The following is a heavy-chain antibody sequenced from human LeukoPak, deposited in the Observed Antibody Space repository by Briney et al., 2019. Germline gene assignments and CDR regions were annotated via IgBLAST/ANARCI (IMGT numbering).Heavy chain of an antibody. D-gene: IGHD4-11*01. J-gene: IGHJ4*02. CDR1: GYTFTGYY. Sequence: ASVKVSCKASGYTFTGYYMHWVRQAPGQGLEWMGWINPNSGATNYAQKFQGRVTMTRNTSISTAYMELSSLRSEDTAVYYCAREDYSKGGSDYWGQGTLVTVSS. V-gene: IGHV1-2*02. CDR2: INPNSGAT. CDR3: AREDYSKGGSDY.